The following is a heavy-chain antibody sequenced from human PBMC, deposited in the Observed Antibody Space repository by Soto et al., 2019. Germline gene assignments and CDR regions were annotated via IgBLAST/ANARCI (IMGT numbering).Heavy chain of an antibody. V-gene: IGHV4-59*01. CDR2: IYYSGST. J-gene: IGHJ4*02. CDR1: GGSISSYY. Sequence: ASETLSLTCTVSGGSISSYYWSWIRQPPGKGLEWIGYIYYSGSTNYNPSLKSRVTISVDTSKNQFPLKPSSVTAADTAVYYCARDRRVGLGRSNFDYWGQGTLVTVSS. CDR3: ARDRRVGLGRSNFDY. D-gene: IGHD2-15*01.